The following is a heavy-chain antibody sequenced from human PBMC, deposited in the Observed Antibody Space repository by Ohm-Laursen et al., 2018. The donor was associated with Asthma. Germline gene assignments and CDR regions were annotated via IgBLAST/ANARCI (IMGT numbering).Heavy chain of an antibody. D-gene: IGHD6-13*01. CDR3: ARSEGYSSSWYFGY. J-gene: IGHJ4*02. V-gene: IGHV4-31*11. Sequence: TLSLTCAVSGGSISSGGYYWSWIRQHPGKGLEWIGYIYYSGSTSYNPSLKSRVTISVDTSKNQFSLKLSSVTAADTAVYYCARSEGYSSSWYFGYWGQGTLVTVSS. CDR2: IYYSGST. CDR1: GGSISSGGYY.